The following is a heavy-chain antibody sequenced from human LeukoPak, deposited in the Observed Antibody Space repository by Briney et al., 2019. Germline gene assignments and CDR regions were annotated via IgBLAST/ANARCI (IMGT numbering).Heavy chain of an antibody. D-gene: IGHD3-3*01. V-gene: IGHV3-7*01. CDR3: ARDYALWNPTAYNWFDP. J-gene: IGHJ5*02. CDR2: IKQDGSEK. CDR1: GFTFSSYW. Sequence: GGSLRLSCAASGFTFSSYWMSWVRQAPGKGLEWVANIKQDGSEKYYVDSVKSRFTISRDNAKNSLYLQMNSLRAEDTAVYYCARDYALWNPTAYNWFDPWGQGTLVTVSS.